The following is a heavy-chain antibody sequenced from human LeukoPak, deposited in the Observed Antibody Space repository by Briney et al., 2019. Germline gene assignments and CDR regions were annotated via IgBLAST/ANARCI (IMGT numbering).Heavy chain of an antibody. J-gene: IGHJ4*02. Sequence: GGSLRLSCAASGFSFSAYNINWVRQAPGKGLKWVSCISPSGDHRYYADSVRGRFTISRDNAKNSVYLQMNSLRAEDTAVYYCARGAAYFDSSGYYPDPLDYWGQGTLVSVSS. CDR3: ARGAAYFDSSGYYPDPLDY. CDR1: GFSFSAYN. D-gene: IGHD3-22*01. CDR2: ISPSGDHR. V-gene: IGHV3-21*01.